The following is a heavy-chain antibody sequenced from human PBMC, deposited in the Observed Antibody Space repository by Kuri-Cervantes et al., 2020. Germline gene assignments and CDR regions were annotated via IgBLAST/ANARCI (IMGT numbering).Heavy chain of an antibody. CDR3: ARDPPYDSSGYYYGAHAFDI. J-gene: IGHJ3*02. D-gene: IGHD3-22*01. V-gene: IGHV1-18*01. CDR1: GYTFTSYG. CDR2: ISAYNGNT. Sequence: ASVKVSCKASGYTFTSYGISWVRQAPGQGLEWMGWISAYNGNTNYAQKLQGRVTMTRDTSTSTVYMELSSLRSEDTAVYYCARDPPYDSSGYYYGAHAFDIWGQGTMVTVSS.